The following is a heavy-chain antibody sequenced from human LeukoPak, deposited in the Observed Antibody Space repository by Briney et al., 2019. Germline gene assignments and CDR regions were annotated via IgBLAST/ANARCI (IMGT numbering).Heavy chain of an antibody. D-gene: IGHD3-9*01. CDR1: GGSISSGSYY. V-gene: IGHV4-61*02. CDR3: ARGVPDWPNYYFDY. Sequence: PSETLSLTCTVSGGSISSGSYYWSWIRQPAGKGLEWIGRIYTSGSTNYNPSLKSRVTISVDTSKNQFSLKLSSVTAADTAVYYCARGVPDWPNYYFDYWGQGTLVTVSS. CDR2: IYTSGST. J-gene: IGHJ4*02.